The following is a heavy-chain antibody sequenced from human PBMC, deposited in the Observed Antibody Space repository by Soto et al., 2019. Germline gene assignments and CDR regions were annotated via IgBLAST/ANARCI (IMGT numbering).Heavy chain of an antibody. Sequence: EVQLVESGGGLVKPGGSLRLSCAASGFTFSNAWMNWVRQAPGKGLEWVGRIKSKTDGGTTDYAAPVKGRFTISRDDSKNTLCLQMNSLKTEDTAVYYCTTLPGDYYYYGMDVWGQGTTVTVSS. D-gene: IGHD4-17*01. V-gene: IGHV3-15*07. CDR1: GFTFSNAW. CDR3: TTLPGDYYYYGMDV. CDR2: IKSKTDGGTT. J-gene: IGHJ6*02.